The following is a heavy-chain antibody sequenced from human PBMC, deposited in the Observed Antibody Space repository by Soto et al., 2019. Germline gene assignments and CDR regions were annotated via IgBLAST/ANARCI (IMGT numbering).Heavy chain of an antibody. CDR1: GFTVSSNY. V-gene: IGHV3-53*01. Sequence: EVQLVESGGGLIQPGGSLRLSCAASGFTVSSNYMSWVRQAPGKGLEWVSVIYSGGSTYYADSVKGRFTISRDNSKNTLYLQMNSLRAEDTAVYDCARAHSNYAYYFDYWGQGTLVTVSS. J-gene: IGHJ4*02. CDR3: ARAHSNYAYYFDY. D-gene: IGHD4-4*01. CDR2: IYSGGST.